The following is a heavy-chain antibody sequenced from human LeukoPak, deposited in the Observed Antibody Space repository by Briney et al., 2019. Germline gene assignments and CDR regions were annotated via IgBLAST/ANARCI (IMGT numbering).Heavy chain of an antibody. J-gene: IGHJ6*02. CDR3: ARRIAAAGADGLDV. V-gene: IGHV5-51*01. D-gene: IGHD6-13*01. CDR2: IYPGDSDT. Sequence: GESLKISCKGSGYSFTTYWIAWVRQPPDKGLEWMGIIYPGDSDTTYSPSFQGQVTISADKFINTAYLQWGSLRASDAAIYYCARRIAAAGADGLDVWGQGTTVTVSS. CDR1: GYSFTTYW.